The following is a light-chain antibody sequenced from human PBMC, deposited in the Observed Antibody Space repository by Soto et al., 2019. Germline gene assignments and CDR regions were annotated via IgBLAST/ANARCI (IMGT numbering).Light chain of an antibody. J-gene: IGKJ1*01. CDR3: QQYGSSPRT. CDR2: GAS. CDR1: QSVRSDY. Sequence: EIALTQSPGTLSLSPGERATLSCRASQSVRSDYLAWYQQKPGQAPRLHIYGASTRATGIPDRFTGSGSGTDFTLTISRLEPEDFAVYYCQQYGSSPRTFGQGTKVEIK. V-gene: IGKV3-20*01.